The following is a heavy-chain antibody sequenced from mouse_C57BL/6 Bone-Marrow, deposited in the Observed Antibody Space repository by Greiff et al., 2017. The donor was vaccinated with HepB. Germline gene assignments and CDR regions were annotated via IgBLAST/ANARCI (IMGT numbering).Heavy chain of an antibody. CDR3: ARVELHDYDGGLGFAY. CDR1: GYTFTSYW. CDR2: IDPSDSYT. D-gene: IGHD2-4*01. V-gene: IGHV1-69*01. J-gene: IGHJ3*01. Sequence: VQLQQPGAELVMPGASVKLSCKASGYTFTSYWMHWVKQRPGQGLEWIGEIDPSDSYTNYNQKFKGKSTLTVDKSSSTAYMQLSSLTSEDSAVYYCARVELHDYDGGLGFAYWGQGTLVTVSA.